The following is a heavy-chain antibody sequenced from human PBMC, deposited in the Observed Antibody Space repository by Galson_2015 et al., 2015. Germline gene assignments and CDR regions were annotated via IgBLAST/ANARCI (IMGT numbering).Heavy chain of an antibody. CDR1: GFTFSSLD. CDR2: ISAGGDRT. V-gene: IGHV3-23*01. D-gene: IGHD6-19*01. J-gene: IGHJ4*02. Sequence: SLRLSYAASGFTFSSLDMIWVRQAPGKGLEWVSIISAGGDRTYYADSVKGRFTVSRDNSKNTLYLQMNSLRAEDTAIYYCAKDGVRSSGWPLYESWGQGTLVPASS. CDR3: AKDGVRSSGWPLYES.